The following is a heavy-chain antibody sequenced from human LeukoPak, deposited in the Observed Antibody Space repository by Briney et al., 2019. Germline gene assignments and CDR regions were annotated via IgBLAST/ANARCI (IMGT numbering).Heavy chain of an antibody. D-gene: IGHD3-10*01. J-gene: IGHJ6*03. Sequence: GASAKVSCKASGYTFTSYGISWVRQAPGQGLEWMGWISAYNGNTNYAQKLQGRVTMTTDTSTSTAYMELRSLRSDDTAVYYCARVPVYYYGSGSPIKYYYYYYMDVWGKGTTVTISS. V-gene: IGHV1-18*01. CDR1: GYTFTSYG. CDR3: ARVPVYYYGSGSPIKYYYYYYMDV. CDR2: ISAYNGNT.